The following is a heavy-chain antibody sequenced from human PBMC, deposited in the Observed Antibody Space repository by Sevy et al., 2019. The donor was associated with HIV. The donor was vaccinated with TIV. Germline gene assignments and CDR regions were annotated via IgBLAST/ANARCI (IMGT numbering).Heavy chain of an antibody. V-gene: IGHV3-9*01. CDR1: GFTFDDYA. J-gene: IGHJ4*02. Sequence: GGSLRLSCAASGFTFDDYAMHWVRQAPGKGLEWVSGISWNSGSIGYADSVKGRFTISRDNAKNSLYLQMNSLRAEDTSFYYCAKDIGARDGYNYVDYWGQGTLVTVSS. CDR2: ISWNSGSI. D-gene: IGHD5-12*01. CDR3: AKDIGARDGYNYVDY.